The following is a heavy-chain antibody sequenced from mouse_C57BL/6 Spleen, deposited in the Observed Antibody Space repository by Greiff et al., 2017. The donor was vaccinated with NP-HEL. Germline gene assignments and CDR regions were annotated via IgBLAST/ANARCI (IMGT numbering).Heavy chain of an antibody. Sequence: QVHVKQPGAELVKPGASVKLSCKASGYTFTSYWMQWVKQRHGQGLEWIGEIDPSHSYTNYNQKFKGKATLTVDTASSTANMQLSSLTSEDAAVYYCARRSYYGNYESIYFDYWGQGTTLTVSS. J-gene: IGHJ2*01. CDR3: ARRSYYGNYESIYFDY. V-gene: IGHV1-50*01. D-gene: IGHD2-1*01. CDR1: GYTFTSYW. CDR2: IDPSHSYT.